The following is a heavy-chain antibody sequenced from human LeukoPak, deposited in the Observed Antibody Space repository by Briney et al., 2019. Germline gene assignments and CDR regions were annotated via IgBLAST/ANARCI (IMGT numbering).Heavy chain of an antibody. CDR3: ARDGEMATIENYFDY. Sequence: SETLSLTCTVSGGSISSSSYNWGWIRQPPGKGLEWIGSVYYSGSTHYNPSLKSRVTISLDTSKNQFSLKLSSVTAADTAVYYCARDGEMATIENYFDYWGQGTLVTVSS. V-gene: IGHV4-39*07. D-gene: IGHD5-24*01. CDR2: VYYSGST. CDR1: GGSISSSSYN. J-gene: IGHJ4*02.